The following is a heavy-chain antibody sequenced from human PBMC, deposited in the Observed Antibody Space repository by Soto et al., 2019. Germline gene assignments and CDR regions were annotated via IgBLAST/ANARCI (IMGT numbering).Heavy chain of an antibody. D-gene: IGHD2-15*01. CDR3: AKDRRDIVVVVAATPHLPFDY. Sequence: GGSLRLSCAASGFTFSSYGMHWVRQAPGKGLEWVAVISYDGSNKYYADSVKGRFTISRDYSKNTLYLQMNSLRAEDTAVYYCAKDRRDIVVVVAATPHLPFDYWGQGTLVTVSS. V-gene: IGHV3-30*18. CDR2: ISYDGSNK. CDR1: GFTFSSYG. J-gene: IGHJ4*02.